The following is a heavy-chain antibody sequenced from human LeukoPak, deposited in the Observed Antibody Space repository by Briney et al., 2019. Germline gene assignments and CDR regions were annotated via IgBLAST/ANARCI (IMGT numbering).Heavy chain of an antibody. D-gene: IGHD6-19*01. CDR3: ARDLYASGSYSGDY. Sequence: GASVKVSCKASGYTFISYSINWVRQAPGQGLEWMGWISAYNGNTNYAQKFKGRGTMTTDTSTSTAYMELWSLRSDDTAVYYCARDLYASGSYSGDYWGQGTLVTVSS. V-gene: IGHV1-18*01. J-gene: IGHJ4*02. CDR1: GYTFISYS. CDR2: ISAYNGNT.